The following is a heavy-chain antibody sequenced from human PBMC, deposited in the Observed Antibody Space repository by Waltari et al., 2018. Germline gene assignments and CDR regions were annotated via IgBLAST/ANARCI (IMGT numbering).Heavy chain of an antibody. CDR2: INHSGST. J-gene: IGHJ4*02. CDR1: GGSFSGYS. D-gene: IGHD2-8*02. Sequence: QVQLQQWGAGLLKPSEPLSLTCAVYGGSFSGYSWSWIRQPPGKGLEWIGEINHSGSTNYNPSLKSRVTISVDTSKNQFSLKLSSVTAADTAVYYCARGRGVLVVYAARTPDYWGQGTLVTVSS. CDR3: ARGRGVLVVYAARTPDY. V-gene: IGHV4-34*01.